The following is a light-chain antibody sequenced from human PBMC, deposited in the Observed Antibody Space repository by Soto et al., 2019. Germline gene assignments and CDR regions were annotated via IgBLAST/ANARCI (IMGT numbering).Light chain of an antibody. CDR1: QSVSTN. CDR3: QQYNNWPWT. J-gene: IGKJ1*01. V-gene: IGKV3-15*01. CDR2: GAS. Sequence: EIVMTQSPVTLSVSPGERATLSCRASQSVSTNLAWYQHKPGQAPRLLIYGASSRATGIPARFSGSGSGTELTLTISSLQSEDFAVYYCQQYNNWPWTFGQGTKVDI.